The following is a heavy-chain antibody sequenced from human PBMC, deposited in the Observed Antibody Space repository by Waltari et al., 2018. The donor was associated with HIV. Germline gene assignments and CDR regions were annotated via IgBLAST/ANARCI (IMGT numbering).Heavy chain of an antibody. J-gene: IGHJ4*01. V-gene: IGHV3-20*04. Sequence: EVHLTQSGGGVVRPGGSLKLSCVDSGFPFEAYGMCWVHQAPGKGLEWVFGRAWKGNRSSYVDSVKGRFTISRHNAKNALNLQMSSLRAEDTIVYFCAAYCSSRTFRLSVVDYWRQGNLVTGSS. D-gene: IGHD2-8*01. CDR1: GFPFEAYG. CDR2: RAWKGNRS. CDR3: AAYCSSRTFRLSVVDY.